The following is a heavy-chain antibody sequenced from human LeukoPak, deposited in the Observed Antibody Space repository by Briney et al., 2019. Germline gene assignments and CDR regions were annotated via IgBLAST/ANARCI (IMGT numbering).Heavy chain of an antibody. J-gene: IGHJ4*02. CDR2: ISSNGGST. CDR1: GFTFSSYA. Sequence: GGSLRLSCSASGFTFSSYAMHWVRQAPGKGLEYVSAISSNGGSTYYADSVKGRFTISRDNSKNTLYLQMSSLRAEDTAVYYCVKGRSGVVPAAVEYWGQGTLVTVSS. CDR3: VKGRSGVVPAAVEY. V-gene: IGHV3-64D*06. D-gene: IGHD2-2*01.